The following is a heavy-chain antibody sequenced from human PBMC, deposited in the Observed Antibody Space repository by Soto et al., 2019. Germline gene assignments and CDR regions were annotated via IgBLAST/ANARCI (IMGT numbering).Heavy chain of an antibody. CDR1: GGSISSSSYY. Sequence: PSETLSLTCTVSGGSISSSSYYWGWIRQPPGKGLEWIGSIYYSGSTYYNPSLKSRVTISVDTSKNQFSLRLSSVTAADTAVYYCASRASTYYDFWSGYGPAGSDYYYYYGMDVWGQGTTVTVSS. J-gene: IGHJ6*02. CDR3: ASRASTYYDFWSGYGPAGSDYYYYYGMDV. V-gene: IGHV4-39*01. CDR2: IYYSGST. D-gene: IGHD3-3*01.